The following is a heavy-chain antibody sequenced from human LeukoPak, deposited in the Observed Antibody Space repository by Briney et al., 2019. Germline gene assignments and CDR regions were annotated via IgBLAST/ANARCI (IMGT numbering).Heavy chain of an antibody. D-gene: IGHD2-2*01. J-gene: IGHJ4*02. Sequence: PSETLSLTCTVSGGSISSSSYYWGWIRQPPGKGLEWIGSIYYSGSTYYNPSLKSRVTISVDTSKNQFSLKLSSVTAADTAVYYCARHDCSSTSCYPGDYWGQGTLVTVSS. CDR2: IYYSGST. CDR3: ARHDCSSTSCYPGDY. V-gene: IGHV4-39*01. CDR1: GGSISSSSYY.